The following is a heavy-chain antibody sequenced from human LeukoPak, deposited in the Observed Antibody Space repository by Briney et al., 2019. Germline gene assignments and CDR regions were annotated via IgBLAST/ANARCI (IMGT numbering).Heavy chain of an antibody. CDR1: GYTFTTYD. D-gene: IGHD1-26*01. Sequence: ASVKVSCKASGYTFTTYDINWVRQATGQGLEWMGWMNPNSGNTGYAQKFQGRVAMIRNSFMSTAYMELSSLTSEDTAVYYCATGSRRGAKPGPEVYWGQGTLVTVSS. CDR3: ATGSRRGAKPGPEVY. J-gene: IGHJ4*02. V-gene: IGHV1-8*01. CDR2: MNPNSGNT.